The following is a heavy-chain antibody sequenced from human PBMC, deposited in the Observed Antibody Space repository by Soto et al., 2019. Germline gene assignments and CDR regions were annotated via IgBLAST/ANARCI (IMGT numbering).Heavy chain of an antibody. J-gene: IGHJ4*02. CDR1: GFTFSNYA. CDR2: SSGSGDST. D-gene: IGHD1-26*01. Sequence: EVQLLESGGGLVQPGGSLRLSCAASGFTFSNYAMNWVRQAPGKGLEWVSVSSGSGDSTYYADSVKGRFTISRDNSKNTLYLQMNSLRAEDTAIYYCARRGSGSYYDYWGQGTLVTVSS. CDR3: ARRGSGSYYDY. V-gene: IGHV3-23*01.